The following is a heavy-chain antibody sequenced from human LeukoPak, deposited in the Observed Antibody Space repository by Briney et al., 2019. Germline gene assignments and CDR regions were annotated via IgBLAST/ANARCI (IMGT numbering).Heavy chain of an antibody. CDR3: AKDIAADTEAFDY. D-gene: IGHD6-13*01. CDR1: GFTFSSYA. J-gene: IGHJ4*02. V-gene: IGHV3-30-3*01. Sequence: GGSLRLSCAASGFTFSSYAMHWVRQAPGKGLEWVAVISYDGSNKYYADSVKGRFTISRDNSKNTLYLQMNSLRAEDTAVYYCAKDIAADTEAFDYWGQGTLVTVSS. CDR2: ISYDGSNK.